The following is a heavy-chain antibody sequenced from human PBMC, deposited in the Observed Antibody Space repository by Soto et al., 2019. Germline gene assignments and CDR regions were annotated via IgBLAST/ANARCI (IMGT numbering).Heavy chain of an antibody. V-gene: IGHV4-59*01. CDR2: IYHSGST. D-gene: IGHD3-3*01. J-gene: IGHJ6*02. CDR1: GGSISSYY. CDR3: ARDRGDFWSDYERGEYYYGMDV. Sequence: QLQLQESGPGLVKPSETLSLTCTVSGGSISSYYWSWIRQPPGKGLEWIGYIYHSGSTNYNPSLKSRLTISVDTSKNQFSLNLISVTAADTAVYYCARDRGDFWSDYERGEYYYGMDVWGLGTTVTVSS.